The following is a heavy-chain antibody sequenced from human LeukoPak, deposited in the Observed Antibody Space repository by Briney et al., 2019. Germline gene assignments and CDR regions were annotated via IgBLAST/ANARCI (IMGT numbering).Heavy chain of an antibody. D-gene: IGHD3-9*01. CDR1: GFTFSSYE. J-gene: IGHJ4*02. Sequence: GGSLRLSCAASGFTFSSYEMNWVRQVPGKGLEWVSYISSSGSTIYYADSVKGRFTISRDNAKNSLYLQMNSLRAEDTAVYYCARGGNFDWLYYYWGQGTLVTVSS. V-gene: IGHV3-48*03. CDR3: ARGGNFDWLYYY. CDR2: ISSSGSTI.